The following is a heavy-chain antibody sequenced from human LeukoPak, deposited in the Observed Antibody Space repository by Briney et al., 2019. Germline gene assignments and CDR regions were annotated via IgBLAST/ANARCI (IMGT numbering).Heavy chain of an antibody. D-gene: IGHD1-26*01. Sequence: PGPSVTVSCKASGYTFTSYDINWVRQAPGQGLEWMGWMNPNSGNTVYAQKFQGRVTMTRNTSISTAYMELSSLRSDDTAVYYCASRDLVGATEDAFDIWGQGTMVTVSS. CDR1: GYTFTSYD. CDR2: MNPNSGNT. J-gene: IGHJ3*02. V-gene: IGHV1-8*01. CDR3: ASRDLVGATEDAFDI.